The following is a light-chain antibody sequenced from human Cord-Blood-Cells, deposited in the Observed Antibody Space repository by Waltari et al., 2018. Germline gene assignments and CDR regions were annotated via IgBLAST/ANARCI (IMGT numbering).Light chain of an antibody. J-gene: IGLJ3*02. CDR1: SSDVGGYNY. V-gene: IGLV2-14*01. Sequence: QSALTQPASVSGSPGQSITISCTGTSSDVGGYNYVSWDQQHPGKAPKLMIYDVSKRPSGVCNRFSGSKSGNTASLTISGLQAEDEADYYCSSYTSSSTWVFGGGTKLTVL. CDR3: SSYTSSSTWV. CDR2: DVS.